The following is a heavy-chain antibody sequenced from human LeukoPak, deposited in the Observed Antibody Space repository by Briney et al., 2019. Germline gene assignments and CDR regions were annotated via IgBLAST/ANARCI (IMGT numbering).Heavy chain of an antibody. D-gene: IGHD5-12*01. Sequence: GGSLRLSCAASGFTFSSYGMHWVRQAPGKGLEWVAVISNDGSNKYYADSVKGRFTISRDNSKNTLYLQMNSLRAEDTAVYYCAKGIGYSGYDYTYYYYGMDVWGQGTTVTVSS. CDR3: AKGIGYSGYDYTYYYYGMDV. CDR1: GFTFSSYG. J-gene: IGHJ6*02. V-gene: IGHV3-30*18. CDR2: ISNDGSNK.